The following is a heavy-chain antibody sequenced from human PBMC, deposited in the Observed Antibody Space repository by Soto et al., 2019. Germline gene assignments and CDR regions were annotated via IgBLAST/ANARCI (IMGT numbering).Heavy chain of an antibody. Sequence: SGPTLVNPTQTLTLACIFSGFSLRTSGVGVGWIRQPPGKALEWLGFIYWNDDKRYSPSLKSRLTITKDTSKNQVVLTMTNMDPVDTATYYCAKSGSSGWYGWFDPWGQGTLVTVSS. V-gene: IGHV2-5*01. CDR2: IYWNDDK. J-gene: IGHJ5*02. D-gene: IGHD6-19*01. CDR3: AKSGSSGWYGWFDP. CDR1: GFSLRTSGVG.